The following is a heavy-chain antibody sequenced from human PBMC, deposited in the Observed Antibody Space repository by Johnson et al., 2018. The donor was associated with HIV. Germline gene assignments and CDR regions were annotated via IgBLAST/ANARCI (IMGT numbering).Heavy chain of an antibody. D-gene: IGHD2-21*01. Sequence: QVQLVESGGGVVQPGRSLRLSCAASGFTFSSYAMHWVRQAPGKGLEWVAVISYDGSNQHYADSVLGRFTNARDNSKTTLYLKMNSRSAEDAAVYYCAGERGGRHTFDIWDQGTMVTVSS. J-gene: IGHJ3*02. CDR1: GFTFSSYA. CDR3: AGERGGRHTFDI. V-gene: IGHV3-30*14. CDR2: ISYDGSNQ.